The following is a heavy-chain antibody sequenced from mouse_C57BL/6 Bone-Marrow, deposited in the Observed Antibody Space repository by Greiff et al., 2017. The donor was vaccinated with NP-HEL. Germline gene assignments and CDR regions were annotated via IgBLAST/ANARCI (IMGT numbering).Heavy chain of an antibody. J-gene: IGHJ1*03. D-gene: IGHD1-1*01. CDR2: INPNNGGT. CDR3: ARRKSSWCYFDD. CDR1: GYTFTDYN. Sequence: EVQLQQSGPELVKPGASVKISCKASGYTFTDYNMDWVKQSPGKSLEWIGDINPNNGGTNYNQKFKGKATLTVDKSSSTAYMELRSLTSEDAAVYYYARRKSSWCYFDDWGTGTTVTVSS. V-gene: IGHV1-18*01.